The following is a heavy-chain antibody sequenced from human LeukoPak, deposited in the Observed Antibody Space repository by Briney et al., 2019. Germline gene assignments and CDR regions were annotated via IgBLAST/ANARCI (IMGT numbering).Heavy chain of an antibody. CDR1: GGSFSGYY. CDR2: INHSGST. J-gene: IGHJ6*03. CDR3: AKSKQWLVRGAMDV. V-gene: IGHV4-34*01. Sequence: SETLSLTCAVSGGSFSGYYWSWIRQPPGKGLEWIGEINHSGSTNYNPSLKSRVTISVDTSKNQFSLKLSSVTAADTAVYYCAKSKQWLVRGAMDVWGKGTTVTVSS. D-gene: IGHD6-19*01.